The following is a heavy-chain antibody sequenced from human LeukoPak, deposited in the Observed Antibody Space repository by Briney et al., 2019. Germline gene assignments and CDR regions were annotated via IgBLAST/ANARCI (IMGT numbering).Heavy chain of an antibody. V-gene: IGHV1-8*02. CDR3: ARRLRYFDWLLEDYYFDY. J-gene: IGHJ4*02. CDR1: GGTFSSYA. D-gene: IGHD3-9*01. Sequence: ASVKVSCKASGGTFSSYAISWVRQAPGQGLEWMGWMNPNSGNTGYAQKFQGRVTMTRNTSISTAYMELSSLRSEDTAVYYCARRLRYFDWLLEDYYFDYWGQGTLVTVSS. CDR2: MNPNSGNT.